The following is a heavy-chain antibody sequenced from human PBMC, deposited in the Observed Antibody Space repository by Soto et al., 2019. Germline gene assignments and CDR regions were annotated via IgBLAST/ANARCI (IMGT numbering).Heavy chain of an antibody. CDR3: ARGVSAGVDY. CDR2: MQPGTGMT. D-gene: IGHD1-26*01. V-gene: IGHV1-8*01. J-gene: IGHJ4*02. Sequence: GXSAKVSFKVSGYSFTSLDINWVRQTAGQGLEWMGWMQPGTGMTGYAQNFQGRVTMTRDTSINTAYMELTPLTPDDTAFYYCARGVSAGVDYWGQGTLVTVSS. CDR1: GYSFTSLD.